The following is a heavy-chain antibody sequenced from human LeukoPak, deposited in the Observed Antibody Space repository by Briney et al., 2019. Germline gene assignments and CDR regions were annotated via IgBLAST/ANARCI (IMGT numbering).Heavy chain of an antibody. CDR3: ARRGEYGSGSYFDY. V-gene: IGHV4-59*08. CDR1: GGSISSYY. J-gene: IGHJ4*02. CDR2: IYYSGST. Sequence: SETLSLTCTGSGGSISSYYWSWIRQPPGKGLEWIGYIYYSGSTNYNPSLKSRVTISVDTSKNQFSLKLSSVTAADTAVYYCARRGEYGSGSYFDYWGQGTLVTVSS. D-gene: IGHD3-10*01.